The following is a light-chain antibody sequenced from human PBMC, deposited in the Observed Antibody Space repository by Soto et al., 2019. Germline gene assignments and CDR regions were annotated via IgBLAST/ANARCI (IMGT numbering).Light chain of an antibody. J-gene: IGLJ2*01. V-gene: IGLV2-14*01. CDR3: SSYTSSSTLV. Sequence: QSALTQPASVSGSPGQSITISCTGTSSDVGGYNYVSWYQQHPGKAPKLMMFEVSNRPSGVSIRFSGSKSGNTASLTISGLQAEDEADYYCSSYTSSSTLVFGGGTKVTVL. CDR1: SSDVGGYNY. CDR2: EVS.